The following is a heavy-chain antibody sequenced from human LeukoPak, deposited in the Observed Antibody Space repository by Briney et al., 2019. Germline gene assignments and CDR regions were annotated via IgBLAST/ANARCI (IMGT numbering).Heavy chain of an antibody. V-gene: IGHV3-21*01. D-gene: IGHD3-3*01. Sequence: GGSLRLSCAASGFTFSSYSMNWVRQAPGKGLEWVSSISSSSSYIYYADSEKGRFTISRDNAKNSLYLQMNSLRAEDTAVYYCARENRLRFLEWLLDYWGQGTLVTVSS. J-gene: IGHJ4*02. CDR3: ARENRLRFLEWLLDY. CDR1: GFTFSSYS. CDR2: ISSSSSYI.